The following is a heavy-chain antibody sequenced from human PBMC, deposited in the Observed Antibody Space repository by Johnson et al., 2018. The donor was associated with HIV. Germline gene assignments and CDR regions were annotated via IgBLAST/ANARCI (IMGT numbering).Heavy chain of an antibody. V-gene: IGHV3-30-3*01. J-gene: IGHJ3*02. Sequence: QVQLVESGGGVVQPGRSLRLSCAASRFTFSSYSMHWVRQAPGMGLEWVAVISFDGSNKYYADSVKGRFTISRDNSKNTLYLQMNSLRAEDTAVYFCARPTSQIHLWTDAFDIWGQGTMVTVSS. CDR3: ARPTSQIHLWTDAFDI. CDR1: RFTFSSYS. D-gene: IGHD5-18*01. CDR2: ISFDGSNK.